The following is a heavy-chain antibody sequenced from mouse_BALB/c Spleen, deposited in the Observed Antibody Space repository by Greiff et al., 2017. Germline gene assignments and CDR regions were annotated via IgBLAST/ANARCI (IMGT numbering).Heavy chain of an antibody. Sequence: QVQLKQPGAELVKPGASVKLSCKASGYTFTSYWMHWVKQRPGQGLEWIGEINPSNGRTNYNEKFKSKATLTVDKSSSTAYMQLSSLTSEDSAVYYCARFVFDYWGQGTTLTVSS. CDR1: GYTFTSYW. V-gene: IGHV1S81*02. CDR2: INPSNGRT. CDR3: ARFVFDY. J-gene: IGHJ2*01.